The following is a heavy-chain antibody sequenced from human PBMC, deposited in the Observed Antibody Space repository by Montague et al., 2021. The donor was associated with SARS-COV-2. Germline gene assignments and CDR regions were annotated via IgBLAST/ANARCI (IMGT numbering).Heavy chain of an antibody. CDR1: GFPFSSYW. D-gene: IGHD5-12*01. Sequence: SLRISCAASGFPFSSYWMHWFRQAPGKGLAWVSRINSDGSSTSYADSVKGRFTISRDNAKNTPYLQMNSLRAEDTAVYYCARDIVAPYYFDYWGQGTLVTVSS. CDR2: INSDGSST. J-gene: IGHJ4*02. CDR3: ARDIVAPYYFDY. V-gene: IGHV3-74*01.